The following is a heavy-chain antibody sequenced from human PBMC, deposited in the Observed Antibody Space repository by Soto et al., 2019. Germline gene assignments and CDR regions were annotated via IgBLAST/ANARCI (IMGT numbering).Heavy chain of an antibody. CDR1: GYTFTSYG. CDR3: ARGGYCSGSSCYHYYYYGMDV. J-gene: IGHJ6*02. D-gene: IGHD2-15*01. CDR2: ISAYNGNT. V-gene: IGHV1-18*01. Sequence: ASVKVSCKASGYTFTSYGISWVRQAPGQGLEWMGWISAYNGNTNYAQKLQGRVTMTTDTSTSTAYMELRSLRSDDTAVYYCARGGYCSGSSCYHYYYYGMDVWGQGTTVTVSS.